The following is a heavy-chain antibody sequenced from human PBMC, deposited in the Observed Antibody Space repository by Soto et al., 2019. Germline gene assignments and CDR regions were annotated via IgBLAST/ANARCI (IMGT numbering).Heavy chain of an antibody. CDR2: INVGNGNT. CDR3: AREKWGSGSRWLDP. V-gene: IGHV1-3*01. CDR1: GYTYIIYS. J-gene: IGHJ5*02. D-gene: IGHD6-19*01. Sequence: ASVKVARTSSGYTYIIYSIHWLRKAPGQRLEWMGWINVGNGNTKYSQNFQGRVTINQDTSASTAYMELSSLTSEDTAVYYCAREKWGSGSRWLDPWGQGTLVTVSS.